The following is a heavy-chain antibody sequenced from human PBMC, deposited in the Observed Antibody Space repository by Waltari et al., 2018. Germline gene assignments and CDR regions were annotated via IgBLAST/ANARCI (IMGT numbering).Heavy chain of an antibody. J-gene: IGHJ4*02. CDR1: GYSISSGYY. D-gene: IGHD2-21*01. CDR3: ARERRWAYCGGDCYYFDY. Sequence: QVQLQESGPGLVKPSETLSLTCAVSGYSISSGYYWGWIRQPPGQGLEWIGSIYHSGSTYYNPSLKSRVTISVDTSKNQFSLKLSSVTAADTAVYYCARERRWAYCGGDCYYFDYWGQGTLVTVSS. CDR2: IYHSGST. V-gene: IGHV4-38-2*02.